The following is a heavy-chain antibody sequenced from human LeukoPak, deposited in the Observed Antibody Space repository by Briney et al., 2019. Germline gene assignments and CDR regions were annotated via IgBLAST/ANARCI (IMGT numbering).Heavy chain of an antibody. Sequence: RASVKVSCKASGYTFTSYDINWVRQAPGQGLEWMGWINPNSGGTNYAQKFQGRVTMTRDTSISTAYMELSRLRSDDTAVYYCARDRGNWFDPWGQGTLVTVSS. CDR2: INPNSGGT. CDR1: GYTFTSYD. V-gene: IGHV1-2*02. D-gene: IGHD3-10*01. CDR3: ARDRGNWFDP. J-gene: IGHJ5*02.